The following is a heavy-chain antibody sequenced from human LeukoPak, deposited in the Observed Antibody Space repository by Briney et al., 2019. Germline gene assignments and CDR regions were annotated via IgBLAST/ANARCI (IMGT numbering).Heavy chain of an antibody. D-gene: IGHD5-24*01. CDR2: IYYSGST. Sequence: PSETLSLTCSVSGGSITSNYYWVWIRQPRGKGLEWIGSIYYSGSTDYNPSLKSRVTTSVDTSKNQFSLKLSSVTAADTAVYYCARRGARDGYNYYTIDYWGQGTLVTVSS. J-gene: IGHJ4*02. V-gene: IGHV4-39*01. CDR1: GGSITSNYY. CDR3: ARRGARDGYNYYTIDY.